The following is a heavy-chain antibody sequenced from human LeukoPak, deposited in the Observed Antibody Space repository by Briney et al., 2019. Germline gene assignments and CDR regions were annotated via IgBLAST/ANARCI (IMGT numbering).Heavy chain of an antibody. V-gene: IGHV3-21*01. Sequence: GGSLRLSCAASGFTFSSYSINWVRQAPGKGLEWVSSISTSSSYIYYADSVKGRFTISRHNAKNSVYLQMNSLRAEDTAVYYCARDSEGVTGTTSWLDPWGQGTLVTVSS. CDR3: ARDSEGVTGTTSWLDP. D-gene: IGHD1-7*01. J-gene: IGHJ5*02. CDR1: GFTFSSYS. CDR2: ISTSSSYI.